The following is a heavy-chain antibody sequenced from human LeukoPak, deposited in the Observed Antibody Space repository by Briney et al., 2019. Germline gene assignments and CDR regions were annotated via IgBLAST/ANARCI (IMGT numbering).Heavy chain of an antibody. D-gene: IGHD5-12*01. Sequence: GGSLRLSCAASGFTFSNYGMNWVRQAPGKGLEWVAVISYDGGDSVYAESVKGRFTISRDNSKNTLYLQMNSLRTEDTAVYYCAKDGATMGYYFDYWGQGTLVTVSS. CDR1: GFTFSNYG. V-gene: IGHV3-30*18. J-gene: IGHJ4*02. CDR2: ISYDGGDS. CDR3: AKDGATMGYYFDY.